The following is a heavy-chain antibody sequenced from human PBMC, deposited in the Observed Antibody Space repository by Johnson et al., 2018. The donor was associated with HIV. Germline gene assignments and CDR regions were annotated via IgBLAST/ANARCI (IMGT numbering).Heavy chain of an antibody. CDR2: IYSGDTT. CDR3: ARAYSYGAFDI. Sequence: VQLVESGGGLIQPGGSLRLSCAASGFTVSRNYMNWVRQAPGKGLEWVSVIYSGDTTYYADSVKGRFTISRDNSKNTLYLQMSSLRAEDTAVYYCARAYSYGAFDIWGQGTMVTVSS. V-gene: IGHV3-53*01. J-gene: IGHJ3*02. D-gene: IGHD5-18*01. CDR1: GFTVSRNY.